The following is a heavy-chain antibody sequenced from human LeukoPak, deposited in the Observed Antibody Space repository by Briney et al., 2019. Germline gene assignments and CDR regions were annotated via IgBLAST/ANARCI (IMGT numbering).Heavy chain of an antibody. Sequence: GESLKISCAASGFSFSSHSMNWVRQAPGKGLEWVSFISSSSGIINYADSVKGRFTISRDNAKNSLYLQMNSLRDEDTAVYYCARDSAGDYGDYFDYWGQGTLVTVSS. CDR1: GFSFSSHS. V-gene: IGHV3-48*02. D-gene: IGHD4-17*01. J-gene: IGHJ4*02. CDR3: ARDSAGDYGDYFDY. CDR2: ISSSSGII.